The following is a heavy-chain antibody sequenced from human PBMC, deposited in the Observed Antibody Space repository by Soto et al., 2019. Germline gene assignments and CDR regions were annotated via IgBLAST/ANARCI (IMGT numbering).Heavy chain of an antibody. V-gene: IGHV2-5*02. CDR1: GGSISSSSYY. CDR2: IYWDDDK. CDR3: ARLAAAGPVDY. Sequence: TLSLTCTVSGGSISSSSYYWGWIRQPPGKALEWPALIYWDDDKRYSPSLKSRLTITKDTSKNQVVLTMTNMDPVDTATYYCARLAAAGPVDYWGQGTLVTVSS. D-gene: IGHD6-13*01. J-gene: IGHJ4*02.